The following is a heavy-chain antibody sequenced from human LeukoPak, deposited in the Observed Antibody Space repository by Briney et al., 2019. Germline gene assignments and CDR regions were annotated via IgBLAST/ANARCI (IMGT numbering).Heavy chain of an antibody. Sequence: GALRLSFAASGFPFSSYSMSWVRPAPGKGLGWGSAISGSGGSTYYADSVKGRFTISRDNSKNTLYLQMNSLRAEDTAVYYCAKDPGGFYYYYGMDVWGQGTTVTVSS. D-gene: IGHD3-10*01. J-gene: IGHJ6*02. CDR3: AKDPGGFYYYYGMDV. CDR2: ISGSGGST. CDR1: GFPFSSYS. V-gene: IGHV3-23*01.